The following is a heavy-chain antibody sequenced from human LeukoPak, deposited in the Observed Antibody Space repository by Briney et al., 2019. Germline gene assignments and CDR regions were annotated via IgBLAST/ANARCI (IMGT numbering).Heavy chain of an antibody. Sequence: AGGSLRLSCAASGFTFSSYGMHWVRQAPGKGLEWVAFIRYDGTNKYYVDSAEGRFTISRDNSKNTLYLQMNSLRAEDTAVHYCAKDVSYSSGCDYWGQGTLVTVSS. V-gene: IGHV3-30*02. J-gene: IGHJ4*02. CDR1: GFTFSSYG. D-gene: IGHD6-19*01. CDR2: IRYDGTNK. CDR3: AKDVSYSSGCDY.